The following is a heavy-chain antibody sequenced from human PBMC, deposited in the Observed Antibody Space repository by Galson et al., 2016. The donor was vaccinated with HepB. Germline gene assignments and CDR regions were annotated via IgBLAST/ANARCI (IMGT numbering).Heavy chain of an antibody. CDR2: IWADGSEK. CDR1: GFTFSTYG. V-gene: IGHV3-33*01. CDR3: ARDRWEVANYFDY. J-gene: IGHJ4*02. D-gene: IGHD1-26*01. Sequence: SLRLSCAASGFTFSTYGMHWVRQAPGKGLDWVAVIWADGSEKYYADSEQGRFTISRDNSKSTLYLQMNSLRAEDTAVYYCARDRWEVANYFDYWGQGTLVTVSS.